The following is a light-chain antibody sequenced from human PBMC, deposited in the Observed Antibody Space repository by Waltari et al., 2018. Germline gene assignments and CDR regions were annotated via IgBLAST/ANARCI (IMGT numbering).Light chain of an antibody. CDR3: TSYGGSNNFVI. CDR1: SSDVGGYNY. CDR2: EVT. J-gene: IGLJ2*01. Sequence: QSALTQPPSASGSPGQSVTISCTGTSSDVGGYNYVSWYQQYPDKAPKLIIYEVTKRPSGVPDRFSGSKSGNTASLTVSGLQAEDEADYYCTSYGGSNNFVIFGGGIKLTVL. V-gene: IGLV2-8*01.